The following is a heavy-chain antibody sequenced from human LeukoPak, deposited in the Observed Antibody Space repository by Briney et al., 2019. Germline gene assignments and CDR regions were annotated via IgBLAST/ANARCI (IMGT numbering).Heavy chain of an antibody. V-gene: IGHV3-23*01. CDR2: ISGSGGST. CDR3: AKDRVDCSSTSCYTPVDAFDI. D-gene: IGHD2-2*01. CDR1: GFTFSSYA. J-gene: IGHJ3*02. Sequence: PGGSLRLSCADSGFTFSSYAMSWVRQAPGKGLEWVSAISGSGGSTYYADSVKGRFTISRDNSKNTLYLQMNSLRAEDTAVYYCAKDRVDCSSTSCYTPVDAFDIWGQGTMVTVSS.